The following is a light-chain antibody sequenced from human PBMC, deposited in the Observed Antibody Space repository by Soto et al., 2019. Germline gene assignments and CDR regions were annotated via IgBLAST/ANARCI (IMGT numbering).Light chain of an antibody. CDR2: LGS. CDR3: MQTLKTQFT. J-gene: IGKJ3*01. CDR1: QSLLHNNGYNY. V-gene: IGKV2-28*01. Sequence: DIVMTQSPLSLPVTPGEPASISCRSSQSLLHNNGYNYLDWYLQKPGQSPQLLIYLGSNRASGVPDRFSGSGSGTDFTLKNSRVEAEDVGVYYCMQTLKTQFTFGPGTKVEIK.